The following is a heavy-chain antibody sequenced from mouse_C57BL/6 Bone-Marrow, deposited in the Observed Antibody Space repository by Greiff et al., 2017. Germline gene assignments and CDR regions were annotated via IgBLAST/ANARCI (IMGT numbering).Heavy chain of an antibody. V-gene: IGHV5-15*01. CDR2: ISNLAYSI. J-gene: IGHJ2*01. CDR3: ARLEYYGSLDY. Sequence: EVQLVESGGGLVQPGGSLKLSCAASGFTFSDYGMAWVRQAPRKGPEWVAFISNLAYSIYYADTVTGRFTISRENAKNTLYLEMSSLRSEDTAMYYCARLEYYGSLDYWGQGTTLTVSS. D-gene: IGHD1-1*01. CDR1: GFTFSDYG.